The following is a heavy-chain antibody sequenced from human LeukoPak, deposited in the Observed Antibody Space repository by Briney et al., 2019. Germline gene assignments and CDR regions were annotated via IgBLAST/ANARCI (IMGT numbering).Heavy chain of an antibody. CDR2: INQDGSEK. CDR1: GFTFSSYW. V-gene: IGHV3-7*01. J-gene: IGHJ4*02. Sequence: GGSLRLSCAASGFTFSSYWMSWVRQAPGKGLEWVANINQDGSEKYYVDSVKGRFTLSRDNSKNTLYLQMNSLRAEDTAVYYCAKAFHDRLMITFGGVIPNPFFDYWGQGTLVTVSS. D-gene: IGHD3-16*02. CDR3: AKAFHDRLMITFGGVIPNPFFDY.